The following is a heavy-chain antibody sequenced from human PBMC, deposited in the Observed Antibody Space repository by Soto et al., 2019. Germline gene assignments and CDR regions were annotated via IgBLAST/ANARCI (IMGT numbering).Heavy chain of an antibody. D-gene: IGHD5-18*01. CDR3: ARDREGGYSYGIFQH. Sequence: ASVKVSWKASGYTFTSYSMHWARQAPGRGLEWMGIINPSGGSTSYAQKFQGRVTMTRDTSTSTVYMELSSLRSEDTAVYYCARDREGGYSYGIFQHLGQGTLVTVSS. J-gene: IGHJ1*01. CDR1: GYTFTSYS. V-gene: IGHV1-46*01. CDR2: INPSGGST.